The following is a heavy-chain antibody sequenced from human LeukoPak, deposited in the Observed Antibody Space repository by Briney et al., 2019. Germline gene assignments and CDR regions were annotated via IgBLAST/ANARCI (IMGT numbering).Heavy chain of an antibody. CDR1: GYTFTGYY. V-gene: IGHV1-2*02. CDR2: INPNSDGT. D-gene: IGHD4-11*01. J-gene: IGHJ1*01. Sequence: GASVKVSCKASGYTFTGYYMHWVRQAPGQGLEWMGWINPNSDGTNYAQKFQGRVTMTRDTSISTAYMELSRLRSDDTAVYYCARETTVGYFQHWGQGTLVTVSS. CDR3: ARETTVGYFQH.